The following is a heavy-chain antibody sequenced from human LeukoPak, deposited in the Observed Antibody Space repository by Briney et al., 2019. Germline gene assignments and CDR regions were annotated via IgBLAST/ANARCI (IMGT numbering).Heavy chain of an antibody. J-gene: IGHJ4*02. Sequence: SETLSLTCTGSGGSIDGQYWSWIRQPPGKGLEWIGYIHSNGGTKYNPPLKSRVTMSVDTSKKQFSLTLLSVTAEDTAVYYCATDRYYGSGSYYKFDYWGQGTLVTVSS. CDR3: ATDRYYGSGSYYKFDY. CDR2: IHSNGGT. CDR1: GGSIDGQY. D-gene: IGHD3-10*01. V-gene: IGHV4-59*11.